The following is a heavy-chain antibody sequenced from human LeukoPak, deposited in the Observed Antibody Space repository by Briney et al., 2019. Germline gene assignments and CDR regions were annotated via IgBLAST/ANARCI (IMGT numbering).Heavy chain of an antibody. Sequence: GGSLRLSCAASGFTFSNYAMNWVRQAPGKGLEWVSGISGSGGSTYYADSVKGRFTISRDNSKNTLYLQMNSLRAEDTAVYYCAKSLFAITVTTAGDYWGQGTLVTVSS. D-gene: IGHD4-17*01. J-gene: IGHJ4*02. CDR1: GFTFSNYA. CDR2: ISGSGGST. CDR3: AKSLFAITVTTAGDY. V-gene: IGHV3-23*01.